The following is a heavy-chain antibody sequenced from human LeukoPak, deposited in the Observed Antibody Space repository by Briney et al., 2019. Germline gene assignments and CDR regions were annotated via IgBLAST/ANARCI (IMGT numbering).Heavy chain of an antibody. CDR3: ARASWVSNADAVW. J-gene: IGHJ4*02. V-gene: IGHV1-2*02. D-gene: IGHD1-1*01. CDR2: INPNSGGT. Sequence: ASVKVSCKASGYTFTGYYMHWVRQAPGQGLEWMGWINPNSGGTKYAQKFQGRVTMTRDTSISTAYMELSRLTSDDTAIYYCARASWVSNADAVWWGQGTQVTVSS. CDR1: GYTFTGYY.